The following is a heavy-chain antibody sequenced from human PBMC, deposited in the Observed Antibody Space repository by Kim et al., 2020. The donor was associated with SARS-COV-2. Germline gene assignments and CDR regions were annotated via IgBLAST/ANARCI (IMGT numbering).Heavy chain of an antibody. D-gene: IGHD3-10*01. V-gene: IGHV3-23*01. Sequence: GGSLRLSCATFGFTFNMYSIIWVRQAPGKGLERVSAISANGDTTYYAEAVKGRFTISRDNSKNTLYLQMNSLRVEDTAVYYCARGVISRARGVIIGYYVDYWGQGTLVTVSS. J-gene: IGHJ4*02. CDR2: ISANGDTT. CDR3: ARGVISRARGVIIGYYVDY. CDR1: GFTFNMYS.